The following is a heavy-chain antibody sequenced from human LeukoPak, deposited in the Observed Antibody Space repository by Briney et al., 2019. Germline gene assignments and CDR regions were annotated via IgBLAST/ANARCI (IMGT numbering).Heavy chain of an antibody. J-gene: IGHJ6*03. CDR1: GFPFSDFA. CDR2: ISGGGDNT. CDR3: AKFEGALLGNYYMDV. V-gene: IGHV3-23*01. Sequence: GGPLSLSCAVCGFPFSDFAMSWVRQAPGKGLEWVSTISGGGDNTYFADSVKGRFTISRDNSKNTLFLQMVSLRAEDTAVYYCAKFEGALLGNYYMDVWGKGTTVTVSS.